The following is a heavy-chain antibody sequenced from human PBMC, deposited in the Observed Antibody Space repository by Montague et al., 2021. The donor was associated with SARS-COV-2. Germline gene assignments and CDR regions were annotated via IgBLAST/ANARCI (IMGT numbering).Heavy chain of an antibody. CDR3: ARDQPAYCTGGNCHPFDY. V-gene: IGHV4-61*02. J-gene: IGHJ4*02. CDR1: AHSMSSGTYD. D-gene: IGHD2-15*01. CDR2: IYTSGSN. Sequence: TLSLTCTISAHSMSSGTYDRSWSPQPAGTGLAWIRRIYTSGSNNYNPSLKSRVTMSVDTSKNQFSLRLSSVTAADTAVYFCARDQPAYCTGGNCHPFDYWGLGTLVTVSS.